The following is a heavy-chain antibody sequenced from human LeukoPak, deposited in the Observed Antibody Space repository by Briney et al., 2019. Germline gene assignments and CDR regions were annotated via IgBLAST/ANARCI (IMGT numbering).Heavy chain of an antibody. Sequence: GASVNVSCKVSGYTLTELSMHWVRQAPGKGLEWMGGFDPEDGETIYAQKFQGRVTMTEDTSTDTAYMELSSLRSEDTAVYYCATDRIVDWLSLFDYWGQGTLVTVSS. D-gene: IGHD3-9*01. V-gene: IGHV1-24*01. CDR3: ATDRIVDWLSLFDY. J-gene: IGHJ4*02. CDR1: GYTLTELS. CDR2: FDPEDGET.